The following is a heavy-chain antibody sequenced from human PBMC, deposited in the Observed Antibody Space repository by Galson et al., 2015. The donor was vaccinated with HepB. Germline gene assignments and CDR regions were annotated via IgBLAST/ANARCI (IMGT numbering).Heavy chain of an antibody. Sequence: SLRLSCAASGFTVSSNYMSWVRQAPGKGLEWVSVIYSGGSTYYADAVKGRFTISRDNSKNTLYLQMNSLRAEDTAVYYCARSSGLRPTLVDYWGQGTRVTVSS. J-gene: IGHJ4*02. V-gene: IGHV3-53*01. CDR1: GFTVSSNY. CDR2: IYSGGST. D-gene: IGHD5/OR15-5a*01. CDR3: ARSSGLRPTLVDY.